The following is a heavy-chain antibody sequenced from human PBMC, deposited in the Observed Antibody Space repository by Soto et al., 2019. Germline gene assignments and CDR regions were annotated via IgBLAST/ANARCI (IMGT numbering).Heavy chain of an antibody. CDR1: GFTFNTYG. D-gene: IGHD5-18*01. CDR2: ISYDGSNK. V-gene: IGHV3-30*18. Sequence: QVQLVESGGAVVQPGKSLRLSCAASGFTFNTYGMYWVRQAPGKGLEWVAAISYDGSNKYHADSVKGRFTISRDNSKNTLYLQMNSLRVEDTAVYYCDKDIVRYTYGACDYWGQGALVTVSS. CDR3: DKDIVRYTYGACDY. J-gene: IGHJ4*02.